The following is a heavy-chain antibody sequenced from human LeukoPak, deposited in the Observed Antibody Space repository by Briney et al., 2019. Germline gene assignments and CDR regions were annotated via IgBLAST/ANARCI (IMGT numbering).Heavy chain of an antibody. Sequence: ASVKVSCKASGYTFTGYYMHWVRQAPGQGLEWMGWINPNSGGTSYAQKFQGRVTMTRDTSISTAYMELSRLRSDDTAVYYCARDFEGREYHNWFDPWGQGTLVTVSS. CDR1: GYTFTGYY. V-gene: IGHV1-2*02. D-gene: IGHD3-10*01. CDR2: INPNSGGT. CDR3: ARDFEGREYHNWFDP. J-gene: IGHJ5*02.